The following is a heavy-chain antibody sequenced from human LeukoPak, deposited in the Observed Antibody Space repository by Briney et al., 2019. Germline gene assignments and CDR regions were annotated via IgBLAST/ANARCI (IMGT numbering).Heavy chain of an antibody. CDR2: ISGSGGGT. V-gene: IGHV3-23*01. CDR3: AKDSHYDSGGYYAY. CDR1: GFTFSSYS. Sequence: GGSLRLSCAASGFTFSSYSMNWVRQAPGKGLEWVSGISGSGGGTYYADSVNGRFTISRDNSKNTLYLQMNSLRVEDTAVYYCAKDSHYDSGGYYAYWGQGSLVTVSS. J-gene: IGHJ4*02. D-gene: IGHD3-22*01.